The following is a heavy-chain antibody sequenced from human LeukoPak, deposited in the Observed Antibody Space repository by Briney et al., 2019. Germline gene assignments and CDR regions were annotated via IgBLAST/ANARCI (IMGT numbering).Heavy chain of an antibody. V-gene: IGHV1-18*01. CDR3: VFGECSSTSCYPRRDY. D-gene: IGHD2-2*01. Sequence: GASVTVSCKASGYRFTTYGISWVRQAPGQGLEWMGWINAYSGNTDYTQNLQGRVTMATDTSTATAYMELRSLRSDDTAVYYCVFGECSSTSCYPRRDYWGQGTLVTVSS. CDR1: GYRFTTYG. J-gene: IGHJ4*02. CDR2: INAYSGNT.